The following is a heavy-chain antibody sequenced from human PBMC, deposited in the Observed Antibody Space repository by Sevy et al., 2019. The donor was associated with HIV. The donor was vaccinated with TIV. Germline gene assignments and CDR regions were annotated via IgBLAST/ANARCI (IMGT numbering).Heavy chain of an antibody. Sequence: GGSLRLSCAASGFTFSSYAMNWVRQAPGKGLQWVSAISGADSSTHYADSVKGRFTISRDNSKNTLYLQMNSLRAEDTAIYYCAKDVVVLIGDAFDIWGQGTMVTV. CDR2: ISGADSST. J-gene: IGHJ3*02. CDR3: AKDVVVLIGDAFDI. D-gene: IGHD3-22*01. CDR1: GFTFSSYA. V-gene: IGHV3-23*01.